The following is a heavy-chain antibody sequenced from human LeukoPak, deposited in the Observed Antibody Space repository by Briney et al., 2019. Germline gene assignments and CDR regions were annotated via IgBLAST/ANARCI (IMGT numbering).Heavy chain of an antibody. D-gene: IGHD3/OR15-3a*01. Sequence: SGPTLVNPTQTLTLTCTFSGFSLSTSGVGVGWIRQPPGKALEWLVFIYWDDDKRYSPSLKSRLTITKDTSKNQMVLTMTNMDPVDTATYYCALRDVDTGDFDYWGQGTLVTVSS. CDR2: IYWDDDK. CDR1: GFSLSTSGVG. CDR3: ALRDVDTGDFDY. V-gene: IGHV2-5*02. J-gene: IGHJ4*02.